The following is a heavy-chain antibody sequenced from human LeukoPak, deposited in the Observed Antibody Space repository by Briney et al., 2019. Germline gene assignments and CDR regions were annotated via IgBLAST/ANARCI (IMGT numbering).Heavy chain of an antibody. Sequence: GGSLRLSCAASGFTFGSYAMSWVRQAPGKGLEWVSAISGRANSLYHADSVKGRFTISRDNSKNTLYLQMNSLRAEDTAVYYCAKDPGVVPAHYFDYWGQGTLVTVSS. J-gene: IGHJ4*02. V-gene: IGHV3-23*01. CDR1: GFTFGSYA. CDR2: ISGRANSL. CDR3: AKDPGVVPAHYFDY. D-gene: IGHD2-2*01.